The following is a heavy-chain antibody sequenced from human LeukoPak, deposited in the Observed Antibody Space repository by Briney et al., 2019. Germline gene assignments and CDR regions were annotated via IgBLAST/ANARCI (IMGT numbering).Heavy chain of an antibody. CDR1: GFTFTNYA. Sequence: GGSLRLSCAASGFTFTNYAMHWVRQAPGKGLEWVAVISNDGNNEFYADSVKGRFTISRDSSKNTLYLQLGSLRAEDTALYYCTRALYSSTWSPYSWGQGTLVTVSS. CDR3: TRALYSSTWSPYS. CDR2: ISNDGNNE. D-gene: IGHD6-13*01. J-gene: IGHJ5*02. V-gene: IGHV3-30*04.